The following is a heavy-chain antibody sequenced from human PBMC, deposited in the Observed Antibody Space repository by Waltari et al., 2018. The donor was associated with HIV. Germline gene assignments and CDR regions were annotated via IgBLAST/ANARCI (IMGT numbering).Heavy chain of an antibody. J-gene: IGHJ4*02. Sequence: QVQLVQSGAEVKKPGASVKVSCKASGYTFTGYYMHWVRQAPGQGLGWMGVINPNSGGTNYAQKFQGRVTMTRDTSISTAYMELSRLRSDDTAVYYCAREEGRAAAGTDYWGQGTLVTVSS. CDR2: INPNSGGT. D-gene: IGHD6-13*01. CDR3: AREEGRAAAGTDY. CDR1: GYTFTGYY. V-gene: IGHV1-2*02.